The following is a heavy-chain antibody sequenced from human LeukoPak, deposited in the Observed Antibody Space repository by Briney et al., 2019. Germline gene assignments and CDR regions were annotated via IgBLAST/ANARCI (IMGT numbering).Heavy chain of an antibody. CDR3: ASTSWGLWHGYFDN. Sequence: PGGSLRLSCAASGFTFSSYAMSWVRQARGRGREWVANIKPDGSEKYCVDSVKGRFTISRDNAKNALYLQMNSPRAEDTAVYYCASTSWGLWHGYFDNWGQGTLVTVSS. CDR2: IKPDGSEK. J-gene: IGHJ4*02. D-gene: IGHD4/OR15-4a*01. CDR1: GFTFSSYA. V-gene: IGHV3-7*03.